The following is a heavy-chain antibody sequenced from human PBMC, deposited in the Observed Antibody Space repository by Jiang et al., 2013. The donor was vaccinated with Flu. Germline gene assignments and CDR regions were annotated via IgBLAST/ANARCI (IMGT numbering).Heavy chain of an antibody. D-gene: IGHD3-22*01. V-gene: IGHV2-70*11. CDR2: IDWDDDK. Sequence: KPTQTLTLTCTFSGFSLSTSGMCVSWVRQPPGKALEWLARIDWDDDKYYNISLKTRLTISKDTSKNQVVLTMTNVDPVDTATYYCARIGRLVGGGYYYFDYWGQGALVTVSS. CDR1: GFSLSTSGMC. J-gene: IGHJ4*02. CDR3: ARIGRLVGGGYYYFDY.